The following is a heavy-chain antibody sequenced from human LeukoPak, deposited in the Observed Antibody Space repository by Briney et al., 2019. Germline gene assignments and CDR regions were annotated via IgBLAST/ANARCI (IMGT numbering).Heavy chain of an antibody. J-gene: IGHJ4*02. CDR2: INPNSGGT. CDR3: ARGYSSGWYVGY. D-gene: IGHD6-19*01. Sequence: ASVKVSCKASGYTFTGYYMHWVRQAPGQGVEWMGWINPNSGGTNYAQKFQGRVTMTRDTSISTAYMELSRLRSDDTAVYYCARGYSSGWYVGYWGQGTLVTVSS. V-gene: IGHV1-2*02. CDR1: GYTFTGYY.